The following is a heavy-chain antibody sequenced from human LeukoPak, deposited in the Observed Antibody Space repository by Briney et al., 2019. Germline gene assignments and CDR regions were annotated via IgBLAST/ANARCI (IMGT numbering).Heavy chain of an antibody. J-gene: IGHJ4*02. CDR2: IWYDGSNK. D-gene: IGHD4-17*01. Sequence: PGRSLRLSCAASGFTFSSYGMHWVRQAPGKGLEWVAVIWYDGSNKYYAGSVKGRFTISRDNSKNTLYLQMNSLRAEDTAVYYCARDLVSDYGDYWGQGTLVTVSS. CDR1: GFTFSSYG. CDR3: ARDLVSDYGDY. V-gene: IGHV3-33*01.